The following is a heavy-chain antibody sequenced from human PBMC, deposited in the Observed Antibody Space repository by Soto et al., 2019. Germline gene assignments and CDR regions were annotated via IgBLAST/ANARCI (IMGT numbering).Heavy chain of an antibody. CDR1: GFTFSSYW. V-gene: IGHV3-7*01. D-gene: IGHD3-3*01. CDR2: IKQDGSEK. J-gene: IGHJ4*02. Sequence: EVQLVESGGGLVQPGGSLRLSCAASGFTFSSYWMSWVRQAPGKGLEWVANIKQDGSEKYYVDSVKGRFTISRDNAKNSLYLQMNSLRAEDTAVYYCASAGRGLRFLEWSHNDYWGQGTLVTVSS. CDR3: ASAGRGLRFLEWSHNDY.